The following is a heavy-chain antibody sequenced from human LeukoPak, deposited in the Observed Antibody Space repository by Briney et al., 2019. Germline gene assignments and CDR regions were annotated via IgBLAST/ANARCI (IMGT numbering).Heavy chain of an antibody. J-gene: IGHJ5*02. CDR3: ARVKHSSMVRGVWGFDP. D-gene: IGHD3-10*01. CDR1: GYTFTSYD. CDR2: MNPNSGNT. Sequence: ASVKVSCKASGYTFTSYDINWVRQATGQGLEWMGWMNPNSGNTGYAQKFQGRVTMTRNTSISTAYMELSSLRSEDTAVYYCARVKHSSMVRGVWGFDPWGQGTLVTVSS. V-gene: IGHV1-8*01.